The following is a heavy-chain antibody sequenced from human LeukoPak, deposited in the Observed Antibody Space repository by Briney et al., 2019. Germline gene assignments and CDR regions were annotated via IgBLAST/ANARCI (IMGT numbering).Heavy chain of an antibody. J-gene: IGHJ5*02. V-gene: IGHV1-69*05. CDR1: GGTFSSYA. D-gene: IGHD3-10*01. Sequence: ASVKVSCKASGGTFSSYAISRVRQAPGQGLEWMGGIIPIFGTANYAQKFQGRVTITTDESTSTAYMELSSLRSEDTAVYYCARDGSGSYMGRYNWFDPWGQGTLVTVSS. CDR3: ARDGSGSYMGRYNWFDP. CDR2: IIPIFGTA.